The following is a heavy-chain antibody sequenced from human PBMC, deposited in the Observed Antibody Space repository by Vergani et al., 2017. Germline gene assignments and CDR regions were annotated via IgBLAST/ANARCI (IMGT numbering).Heavy chain of an antibody. Sequence: QVQLQESGPGLVKPSETLSLTCTVSNDSVSNTFYYWGWIRQTPGKGLEWIGSIYYSGSTYYNPSLESRVTMSVDTSKSQFSLKLSSVTAADTAVYYCTRQWEVVAANNWFDPWGQGTLVTVSS. CDR2: IYYSGST. CDR1: NDSVSNTFYY. V-gene: IGHV4-39*01. CDR3: TRQWEVVAANNWFDP. D-gene: IGHD2-15*01. J-gene: IGHJ5*02.